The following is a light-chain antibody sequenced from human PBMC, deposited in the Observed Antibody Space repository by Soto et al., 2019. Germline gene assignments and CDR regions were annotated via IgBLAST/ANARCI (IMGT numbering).Light chain of an antibody. CDR1: QSVPNSR. V-gene: IGKV3-20*01. CDR3: QQYTTTSWT. CDR2: DTS. Sequence: EIVLTQSPDTLSLSPGERATLSCRASQSVPNSRLAWYQQKPGQAPSLVISDTSIRATGIPDRFSGSGSGTDFSLIIGRLEPEDFSVYYCQQYTTTSWTFGQGTKVEIE. J-gene: IGKJ1*01.